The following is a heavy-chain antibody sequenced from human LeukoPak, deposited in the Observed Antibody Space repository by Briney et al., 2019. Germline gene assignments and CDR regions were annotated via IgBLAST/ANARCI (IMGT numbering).Heavy chain of an antibody. CDR1: GGSISSYY. Sequence: SETLSLTCTVSGGSISSYYWSWIRQPPGKGLEWIGYIYYSGSTNYNPSLKSRVTISVDTSKNQISLKLSSVTAADTAVYYCARDRYYYDSSGYRDAFDIWGQGTMVTVSS. J-gene: IGHJ3*02. CDR2: IYYSGST. D-gene: IGHD3-22*01. CDR3: ARDRYYYDSSGYRDAFDI. V-gene: IGHV4-59*01.